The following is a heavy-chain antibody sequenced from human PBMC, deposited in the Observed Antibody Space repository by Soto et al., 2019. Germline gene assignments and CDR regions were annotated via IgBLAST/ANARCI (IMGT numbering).Heavy chain of an antibody. CDR2: TYYRSKWYN. CDR1: GDSVSSNSAA. D-gene: IGHD1-20*01. V-gene: IGHV6-1*01. CDR3: ARGLYNWNPAVMDGMDV. J-gene: IGHJ6*02. Sequence: PSQTLSLTCAISGDSVSSNSAAWNWIRQSPSRGLEWLGRTYYRSKWYNDYAVSVKSRITINPDTSKNQFSLQLNSVTPEDTAVYYCARGLYNWNPAVMDGMDVWGQGTTVTVSS.